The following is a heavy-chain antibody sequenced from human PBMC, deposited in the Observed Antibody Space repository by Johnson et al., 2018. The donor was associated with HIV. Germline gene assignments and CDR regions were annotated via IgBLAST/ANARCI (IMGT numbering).Heavy chain of an antibody. V-gene: IGHV3-7*05. J-gene: IGHJ3*02. CDR1: GFIFGNYW. CDR3: TRAVAGKFAFDI. CDR2: IDLGGSLT. Sequence: VQLVESGGALVQPGGSLRLSCATSGFIFGNYWMTWIRQAPGKGLEWVANIDLGGSLTNYVDSVKGRFTISRDDSKSIAYLQMNSLKTEDTAVYYCTRAVAGKFAFDIWGQGTMVTVSS. D-gene: IGHD6-19*01.